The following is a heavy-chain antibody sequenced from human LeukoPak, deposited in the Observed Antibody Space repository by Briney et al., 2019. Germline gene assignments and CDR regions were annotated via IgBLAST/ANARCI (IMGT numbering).Heavy chain of an antibody. D-gene: IGHD3-22*01. CDR3: ARDPYYYDSNGYYHYFDY. V-gene: IGHV4-30-4*08. J-gene: IGHJ4*02. Sequence: PSETLSLTCTVSGGSFRSSSYYWVWLRQPPGKGLEWIGYIYDSRTTYYNPSLKSRVIISVDTPKNQFSLKLSSVTAADTAVYYCARDPYYYDSNGYYHYFDYWGQGTPVTVSS. CDR1: GGSFRSSSYY. CDR2: IYDSRTT.